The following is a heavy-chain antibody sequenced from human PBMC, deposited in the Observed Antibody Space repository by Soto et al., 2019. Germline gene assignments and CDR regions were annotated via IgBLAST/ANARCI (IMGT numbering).Heavy chain of an antibody. V-gene: IGHV1-69*12. CDR1: GGTFSSYA. D-gene: IGHD3-10*01. CDR2: IIRIFGTP. J-gene: IGHJ6*02. CDR3: ARQGSNEYYYYGMDV. Sequence: QVQLVQSGAEVKKPGSSVKVSCKASGGTFSSYAINWVRQAPGQGLEWMGGIIRIFGTPDDAQRFQGRVTSTADESTSTAYMELSSLRSEDTAVYYCARQGSNEYYYYGMDVWGQGTTVTVSS.